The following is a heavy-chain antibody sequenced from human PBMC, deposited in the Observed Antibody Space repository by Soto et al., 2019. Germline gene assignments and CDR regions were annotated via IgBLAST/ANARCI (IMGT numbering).Heavy chain of an antibody. CDR3: ARRGYSYGPSFDYYYYGMDV. V-gene: IGHV5-10-1*01. CDR1: GYSFTSYW. CDR2: IDPSDSYT. Sequence: GESLKISCKGSGYSFTSYWISWVRQMPGKSLEWMGRIDPSDSYTNYSPSFQGHVTISADKSISTAYLQWSSLKASDTAMYYCARRGYSYGPSFDYYYYGMDVWGQGTTVTVSS. J-gene: IGHJ6*02. D-gene: IGHD5-18*01.